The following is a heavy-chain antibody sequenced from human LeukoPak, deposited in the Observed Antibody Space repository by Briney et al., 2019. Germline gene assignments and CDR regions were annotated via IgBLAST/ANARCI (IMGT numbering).Heavy chain of an antibody. CDR2: ISTSSSSI. D-gene: IGHD4-17*01. CDR1: GFTFSSHE. V-gene: IGHV3-48*03. Sequence: GGSLRLSCAASGFTFSSHEMNWVRQAPGKGLAWVSYISTSSSSIFYADSVKGRFIISRDNAKNSLFLQMNILRAEDTAVYFCTRDAHLNGDPGRYSYYGMDVWGQGATVTVSS. CDR3: TRDAHLNGDPGRYSYYGMDV. J-gene: IGHJ6*02.